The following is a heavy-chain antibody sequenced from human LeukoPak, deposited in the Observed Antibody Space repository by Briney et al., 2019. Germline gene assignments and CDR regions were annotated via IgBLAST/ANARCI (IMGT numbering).Heavy chain of an antibody. J-gene: IGHJ3*02. D-gene: IGHD3-10*01. CDR1: GFTFSACE. CDR3: ARVATMVRVPLDALDI. Sequence: GGSLRLSCAISGFTFSACELTWVRQAPGKGLEWVSYISRSGSTRYYADSVKGRFTISRDNAKNSLYLQMNSLRAEDTAVYYCARVATMVRVPLDALDIWRQGTMVSVSS. V-gene: IGHV3-48*03. CDR2: ISRSGSTR.